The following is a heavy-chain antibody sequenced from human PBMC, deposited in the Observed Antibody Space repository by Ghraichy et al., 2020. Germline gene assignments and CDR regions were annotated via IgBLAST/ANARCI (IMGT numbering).Heavy chain of an antibody. CDR2: MNPNSGNT. CDR3: ARVRSNESPTIFGVVITKRIYYFDY. V-gene: IGHV1-8*01. Sequence: ASVKVSCKASGYTFTSYDINWVRQATGQGLEWMGWMNPNSGNTGYAQKFQGRVTMTRNTSISTAYMELSSLRSEDTAVYYCARVRSNESPTIFGVVITKRIYYFDYWGQGTLVTVSS. CDR1: GYTFTSYD. J-gene: IGHJ4*02. D-gene: IGHD3-3*01.